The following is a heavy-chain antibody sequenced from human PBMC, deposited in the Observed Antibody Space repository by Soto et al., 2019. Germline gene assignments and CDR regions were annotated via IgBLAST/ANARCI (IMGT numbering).Heavy chain of an antibody. Sequence: PGESLKISCKGSGHSFTSNWIGWVRQMPGKGLEWMGIIYPGDSDTRYSPSFQGQVTISADKSISTAYLQWSSLKASDTAMYYCARMVVNSALGYFDWWGQGTLVTVSS. D-gene: IGHD3-22*01. CDR2: IYPGDSDT. J-gene: IGHJ4*02. CDR3: ARMVVNSALGYFDW. V-gene: IGHV5-51*01. CDR1: GHSFTSNW.